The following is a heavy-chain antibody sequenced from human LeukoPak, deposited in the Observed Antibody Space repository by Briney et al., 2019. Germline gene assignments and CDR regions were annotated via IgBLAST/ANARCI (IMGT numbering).Heavy chain of an antibody. D-gene: IGHD3-10*01. Sequence: PGGSLRLSCAASGFTVSSNYMSWVRQAPRKGLEWVANIKQDGSEKYYVDSVKGRFTISRDNAKNSLYLQMNSLRAEDTAVYYCARARGFAFDIWGQGTMVTVSS. V-gene: IGHV3-7*01. CDR2: IKQDGSEK. J-gene: IGHJ3*02. CDR3: ARARGFAFDI. CDR1: GFTVSSNY.